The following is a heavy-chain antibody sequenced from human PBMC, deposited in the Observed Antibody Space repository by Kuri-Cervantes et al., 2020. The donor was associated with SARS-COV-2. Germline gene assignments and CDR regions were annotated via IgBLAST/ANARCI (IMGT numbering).Heavy chain of an antibody. D-gene: IGHD6-13*01. CDR1: GFMFSEFA. CDR3: ARVQQQLVYDAFDI. V-gene: IGHV3-23*01. Sequence: GESLKISCTASGFMFSEFAMFWVRQAPGRGLEWVAISGSRDDIYYADSVKGRFTISRDNSKNTLYLQMNSLRAEDTAVYYCARVQQQLVYDAFDIWGQGTMVTVSS. J-gene: IGHJ3*02. CDR2: SGSRDDI.